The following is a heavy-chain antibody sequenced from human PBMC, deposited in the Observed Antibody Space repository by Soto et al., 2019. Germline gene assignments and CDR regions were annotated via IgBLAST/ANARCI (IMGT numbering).Heavy chain of an antibody. V-gene: IGHV4-30-4*01. J-gene: IGHJ5*02. CDR3: ARGDIVVVPAGGYWFDP. CDR2: IYYSGST. D-gene: IGHD2-2*01. CDR1: GGSISSGDYY. Sequence: KPSETLSLTCTVSGGSISSGDYYWSWIRQPPGKGLEWIGYIYYSGSTYYNPSLKSRVTISVDTSKNQFSLKLSSVTAADTAVYYCARGDIVVVPAGGYWFDPWGQGTLVTVSS.